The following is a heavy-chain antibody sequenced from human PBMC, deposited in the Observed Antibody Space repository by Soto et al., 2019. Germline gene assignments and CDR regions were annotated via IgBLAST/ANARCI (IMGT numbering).Heavy chain of an antibody. J-gene: IGHJ6*03. D-gene: IGHD1-1*01. CDR3: SSWPGTPHYYYMDV. CDR1: GFTFSSYS. V-gene: IGHV3-21*01. CDR2: ISSSSSYI. Sequence: EVQLVESGGGLVKPGGSLRLSCAASGFTFSSYSMNWVRQAPGKGLEWVSSISSSSSYIYYTDSVKGRFTISRDNAKNSLYLQMNSRRAEDTAVYYCSSWPGTPHYYYMDVWGKGTTVTVSS.